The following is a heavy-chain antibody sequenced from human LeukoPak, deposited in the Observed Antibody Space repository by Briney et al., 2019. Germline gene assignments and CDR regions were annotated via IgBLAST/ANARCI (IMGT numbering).Heavy chain of an antibody. Sequence: ASVKVSFKASGGTFSSYAISWVRQAPGQGLEWMGGIIPIFGTANYAQKFQGRVTITRNTSISTAYMELSSLRSEDTAVYYCARSSVAGNDYWGQGTLVTVSS. V-gene: IGHV1-69*05. CDR1: GGTFSSYA. CDR3: ARSSVAGNDY. J-gene: IGHJ4*02. CDR2: IIPIFGTA. D-gene: IGHD6-19*01.